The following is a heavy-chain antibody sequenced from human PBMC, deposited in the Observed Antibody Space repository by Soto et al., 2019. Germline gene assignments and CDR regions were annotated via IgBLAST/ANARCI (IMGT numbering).Heavy chain of an antibody. D-gene: IGHD2-2*01. Sequence: PSETLSLTCTVSGGSISSYYWTWVRQAPGKGVEWIGYIYNSGTTYYNPSLKSRVTISVDTSKNPFSLKLICVTAADTAVYYSARVLCRSSSGYGYYYDGMDVWGQGTTVTVSS. CDR1: GGSISSYY. J-gene: IGHJ6*02. V-gene: IGHV4-59*01. CDR2: IYNSGTT. CDR3: ARVLCRSSSGYGYYYDGMDV.